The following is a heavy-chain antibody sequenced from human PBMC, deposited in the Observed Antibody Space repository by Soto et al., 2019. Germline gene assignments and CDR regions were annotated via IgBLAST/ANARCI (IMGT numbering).Heavy chain of an antibody. D-gene: IGHD5-12*01. Sequence: PETLSLTCAVYGGSFSGYYWSWIRQPPGKGLEWIGEINHSGSTNYNPSLKSRVTISVDTSKNQFSLKLSSVTAADTAVYYCAREVMATIDYWGQGTLVTVSS. CDR2: INHSGST. V-gene: IGHV4-34*01. J-gene: IGHJ4*02. CDR3: AREVMATIDY. CDR1: GGSFSGYY.